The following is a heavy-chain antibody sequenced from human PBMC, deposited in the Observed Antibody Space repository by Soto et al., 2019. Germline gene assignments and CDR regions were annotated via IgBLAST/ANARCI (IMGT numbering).Heavy chain of an antibody. CDR3: ARVVTMVRGGLGYGMEV. J-gene: IGHJ6*02. CDR2: ISDYNGNT. V-gene: IGHV1-18*04. Sequence: QVQLVQSGAEVKKPGASVKVSCKASGYTFTSYGISWVRQAPGQGLEWMGWISDYNGNTSYAQKLQGRVTMTTDTSTRTDYMELRSLRSDDTAVYYCARVVTMVRGGLGYGMEVWGQGTTVTVSS. CDR1: GYTFTSYG. D-gene: IGHD3-10*01.